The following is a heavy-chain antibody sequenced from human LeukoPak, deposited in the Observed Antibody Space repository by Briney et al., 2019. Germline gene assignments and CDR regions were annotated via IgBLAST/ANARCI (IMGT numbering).Heavy chain of an antibody. J-gene: IGHJ4*02. CDR1: GFTFSSYW. CDR2: IYYSGST. CDR3: ARVRPQSASIEFDY. V-gene: IGHV4-59*01. D-gene: IGHD3-10*01. Sequence: GSLRLSCAASGFTFSSYWMSWVRQPPGKGLEWIGYIYYSGSTNYNPSLKSRVTISVDTSKNQFSLKLSSVTAADTAVYYCARVRPQSASIEFDYWGQGTLVTVSS.